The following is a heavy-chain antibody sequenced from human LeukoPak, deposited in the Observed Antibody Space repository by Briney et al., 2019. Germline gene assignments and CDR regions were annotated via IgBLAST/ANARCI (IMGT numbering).Heavy chain of an antibody. J-gene: IGHJ4*02. D-gene: IGHD6-13*01. CDR2: INPSGGST. V-gene: IGHV1-46*01. CDR3: ARPPPSSSWPPEAY. Sequence: GASVKVSCKASGYTSTNYHMHWVRQAPGQGLEWMGVINPSGGSTNYAQKFQGRVAMTRDTSTNTVYMELSSLRSEDTAVYYCARPPPSSSWPPEAYWGQGTLVTVSS. CDR1: GYTSTNYH.